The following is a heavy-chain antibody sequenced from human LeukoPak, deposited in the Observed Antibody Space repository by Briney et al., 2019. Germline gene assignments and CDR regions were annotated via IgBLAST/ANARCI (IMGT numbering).Heavy chain of an antibody. J-gene: IGHJ4*02. CDR2: IKQDGSEK. CDR3: ARDKGYSYGHAFDY. V-gene: IGHV3-7*01. Sequence: PGGSLRLSCAASGFTFSSYWMSWVRQAPGKGLEWVANIKQDGSEKYYVDSVKGRFTISRDNAKNSLYLQMNSLRAEDTAVYYCARDKGYSYGHAFDYWGQGTLVTVSS. D-gene: IGHD5-18*01. CDR1: GFTFSSYW.